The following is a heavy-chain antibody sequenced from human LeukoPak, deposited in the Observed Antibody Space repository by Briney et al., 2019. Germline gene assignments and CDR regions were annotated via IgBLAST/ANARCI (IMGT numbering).Heavy chain of an antibody. J-gene: IGHJ4*02. CDR1: GGSFSGYY. V-gene: IGHV4-34*01. CDR3: ARLKSRKPYSDY. D-gene: IGHD4/OR15-4a*01. CDR2: INHSGST. Sequence: SETLSLTCAVYGGSFSGYYWSWIRQPPGKGLEWIGEINHSGSTNYNPSLKSRVTISVDTSKNQFSLKLSSVTAADTAVYYCARLKSRKPYSDYWGQGTLVTVSS.